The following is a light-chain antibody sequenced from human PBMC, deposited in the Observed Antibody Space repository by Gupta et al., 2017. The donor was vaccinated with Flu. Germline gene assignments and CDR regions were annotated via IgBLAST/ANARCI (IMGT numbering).Light chain of an antibody. V-gene: IGKV1-9*01. CDR1: QGISSY. J-gene: IGKJ5*01. CDR3: QQLNSYPPIT. Sequence: IQLTQSPSFLSASVGDRVTITCRASQGISSYLAWYQQKPGKVPKLLIYAASTLPSGVPSRFSGSGEGTEVTLTISSLQPEDVATDYCQQLNSYPPITFGHGTRLEIK. CDR2: AAS.